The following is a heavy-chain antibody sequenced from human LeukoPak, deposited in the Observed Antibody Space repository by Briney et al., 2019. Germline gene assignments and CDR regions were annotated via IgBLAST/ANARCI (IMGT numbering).Heavy chain of an antibody. CDR1: GYRLNAYW. J-gene: IGHJ3*01. CDR3: ARPNITSYYDSRGYDAFDV. V-gene: IGHV5-51*01. D-gene: IGHD3-22*01. Sequence: GESLKISCNGSGYRLNAYWIAWVRQMPGEGLEWMGINYPDDSDTRYSPSFQGQVTNSADKSVRTAYLQWSSLKASDTAMYYCARPNITSYYDSRGYDAFDVWGQGTMVTVSS. CDR2: NYPDDSDT.